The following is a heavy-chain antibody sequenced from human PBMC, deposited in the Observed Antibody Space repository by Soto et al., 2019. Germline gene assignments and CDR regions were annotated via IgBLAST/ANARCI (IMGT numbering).Heavy chain of an antibody. D-gene: IGHD5-12*01. CDR2: INHSGGT. J-gene: IGHJ4*02. V-gene: IGHV4-34*01. CDR1: GGSFSGYY. Sequence: SETLSLTCAVYGGSFSGYYWSWIRQPPGKGLEWIGEINHSGGTNYNPSLKSRVTISVDTSKNQFSLKLSSVTAADTAVYFCARPLLGATILSGFDSWGRGILVTVSS. CDR3: ARPLLGATILSGFDS.